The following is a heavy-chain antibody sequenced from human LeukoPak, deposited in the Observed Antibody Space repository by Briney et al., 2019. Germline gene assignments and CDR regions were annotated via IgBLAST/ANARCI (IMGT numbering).Heavy chain of an antibody. CDR3: AKDGRRTFGLSSGYYRGSYYFDY. CDR2: IQRKTDGGTT. CDR1: GFTFTNAW. V-gene: IGHV3-15*01. J-gene: IGHJ4*02. D-gene: IGHD6-19*01. Sequence: GGSLRLSCTASGFTFTNAWMSWVRQAPGKGLEWVGRIQRKTDGGTTDYAAPVKGRFTISRDDSKNTLYLQMNSLRAEDTAVYYCAKDGRRTFGLSSGYYRGSYYFDYWGQGTLVTVSS.